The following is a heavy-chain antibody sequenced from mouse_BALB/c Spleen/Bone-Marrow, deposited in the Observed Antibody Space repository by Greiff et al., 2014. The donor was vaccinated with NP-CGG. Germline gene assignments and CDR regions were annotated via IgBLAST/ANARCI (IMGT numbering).Heavy chain of an antibody. CDR1: GYTFTSYW. D-gene: IGHD2-4*01. CDR3: ASSTMITDYYAMDY. Sequence: VHLVESGPELVRPGASVKMSCKASGYTFTSYWMHWVKQRPGQGLEWIGMIDPSNSETRLNQKFKDKATLNVDKSSNTAYMQLSSLXSGDSAVYYCASSTMITDYYAMDYWGQGTSVTVSS. CDR2: IDPSNSET. J-gene: IGHJ4*01. V-gene: IGHV1S127*01.